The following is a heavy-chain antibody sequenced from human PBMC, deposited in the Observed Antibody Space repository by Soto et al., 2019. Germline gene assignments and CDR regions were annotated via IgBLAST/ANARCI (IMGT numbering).Heavy chain of an antibody. J-gene: IGHJ4*02. CDR1: GGSFSNYY. CDR3: AREVSHSSTSGSYDENYFDF. Sequence: SESLSLTCVVYGGSFSNYYWNWIRQPPGKGLEWLGQISHSGDVNYNPSLKSRVTMSVDKSKSQVSLKLTSVTAADTAAYYCAREVSHSSTSGSYDENYFDFWGRETLGTVS. CDR2: ISHSGDV. D-gene: IGHD3-22*01. V-gene: IGHV4-34*01.